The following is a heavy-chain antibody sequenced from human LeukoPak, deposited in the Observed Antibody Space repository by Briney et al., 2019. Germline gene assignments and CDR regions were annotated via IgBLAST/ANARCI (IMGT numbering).Heavy chain of an antibody. CDR3: ARDRGYYYDSDAFDI. Sequence: PGGSLRLSCAASGFTFSSYWMSWVRQAPGKGLEWVANIKQDGSEKYYVDSVKGRFTISRDNAKNSLYLQMNSLRAEDTAVYYCARDRGYYYDSDAFDIWGQGTMVTVSS. J-gene: IGHJ3*02. V-gene: IGHV3-7*01. D-gene: IGHD3-22*01. CDR2: IKQDGSEK. CDR1: GFTFSSYW.